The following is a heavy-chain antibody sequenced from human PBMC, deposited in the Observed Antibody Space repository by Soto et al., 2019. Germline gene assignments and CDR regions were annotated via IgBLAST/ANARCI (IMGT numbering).Heavy chain of an antibody. CDR3: ERMQLGYDAFDI. J-gene: IGHJ3*02. CDR2: ISSSSSYI. CDR1: GFTFSSYS. Sequence: EVQLVESGGGLVKPGGSLRLSCAASGFTFSSYSMNWVRQAPGKGLEWVSSISSSSSYIYYADSVKGRFTISRDNAKNSLYLQMNSLRAEDTAVYDCERMQLGYDAFDIWGQGTMVTVSS. D-gene: IGHD6-6*01. V-gene: IGHV3-21*01.